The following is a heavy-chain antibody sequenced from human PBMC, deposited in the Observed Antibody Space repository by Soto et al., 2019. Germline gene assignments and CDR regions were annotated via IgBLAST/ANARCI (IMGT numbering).Heavy chain of an antibody. Sequence: SETLSLTCTVSGTSISSGGYYWSWIRQQPGKGLEWIGYISYRGSAYYSPSLKSRVTISVDTSKNQFSLKVNTVTAADTAVYYCARRMQNYYTMGVWGQGTTVTVSS. CDR3: ARRMQNYYTMGV. CDR1: GTSISSGGYY. V-gene: IGHV4-31*03. J-gene: IGHJ6*02. CDR2: ISYRGSA. D-gene: IGHD2-15*01.